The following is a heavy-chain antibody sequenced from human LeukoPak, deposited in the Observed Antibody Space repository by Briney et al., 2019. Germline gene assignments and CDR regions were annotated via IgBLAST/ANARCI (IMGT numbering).Heavy chain of an antibody. CDR3: ARDFLGSGYSYVGNWFDP. V-gene: IGHV1-2*02. Sequence: ASVKVSCKVSGYTLTELSMHWVRQAPGKGLEWMGWINPNSGGTNYAQKFQGRVTMTRDTSISTAYMELSRLRSDDTAVYYCARDFLGSGYSYVGNWFDPWGQGTLVTVSS. CDR2: INPNSGGT. D-gene: IGHD5-18*01. CDR1: GYTLTELS. J-gene: IGHJ5*02.